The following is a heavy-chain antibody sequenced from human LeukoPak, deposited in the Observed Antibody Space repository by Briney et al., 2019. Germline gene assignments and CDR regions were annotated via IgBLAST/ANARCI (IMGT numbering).Heavy chain of an antibody. CDR2: INPSGGST. CDR3: ARDMIVVVIKGRYGMDV. Sequence: ASVKVSCKASGYTLTSYYMHWVRQAPGQGLEWMGIINPSGGSTSYAQKFQGRVTMTRDTSTSTVYMELSSLRSEDTAVYYCARDMIVVVIKGRYGMDVWGQGTTVTVSS. J-gene: IGHJ6*02. CDR1: GYTLTSYY. D-gene: IGHD3-22*01. V-gene: IGHV1-46*01.